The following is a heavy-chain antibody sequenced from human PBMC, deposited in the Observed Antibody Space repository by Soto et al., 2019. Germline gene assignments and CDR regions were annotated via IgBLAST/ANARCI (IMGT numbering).Heavy chain of an antibody. CDR3: ASGVELGL. Sequence: EVQLVESGGGLVQPGGSLRLSCAASGFTVSYKYINWVRQAPGRRLDWVSVIYSDDNTYYAGSVKGRFTISRDNSKNTVYLQMNSLRAEDTAVYYCASGVELGLWGQGTLVTVSS. CDR2: IYSDDNT. V-gene: IGHV3-66*01. D-gene: IGHD3-10*01. CDR1: GFTVSYKY. J-gene: IGHJ4*02.